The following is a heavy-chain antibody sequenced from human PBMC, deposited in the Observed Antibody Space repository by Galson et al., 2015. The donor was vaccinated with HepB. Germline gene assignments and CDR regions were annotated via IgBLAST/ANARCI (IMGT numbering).Heavy chain of an antibody. CDR3: ARTPHYYDSSGYYRLDY. CDR1: GYTFTSYA. Sequence: SVKVSCKASGYTFTSYAMHWVRQAPGQRLEWMGWINAGNGNTKYSQKFQGRVTITRDTSASTAYMELSSLRSEDTAVYYCARTPHYYDSSGYYRLDYWGQGTLVTVSS. CDR2: INAGNGNT. D-gene: IGHD3-22*01. V-gene: IGHV1-3*01. J-gene: IGHJ4*02.